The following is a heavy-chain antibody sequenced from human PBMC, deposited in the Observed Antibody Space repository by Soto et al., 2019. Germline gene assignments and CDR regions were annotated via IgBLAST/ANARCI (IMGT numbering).Heavy chain of an antibody. CDR2: ISSSSIYI. CDR3: ATVPTVTTLVGAFDI. D-gene: IGHD4-17*01. CDR1: GFTVNNYS. J-gene: IGHJ3*02. V-gene: IGHV3-21*01. Sequence: GSLRLCCAASGFTVNNYSMNWVRQAPGKGLEWVSSISSSSIYIYYADSVKGRFTISRDNAKNSLYLQMNSLRAEDTAVYYCATVPTVTTLVGAFDIWGQGTMVTVSS.